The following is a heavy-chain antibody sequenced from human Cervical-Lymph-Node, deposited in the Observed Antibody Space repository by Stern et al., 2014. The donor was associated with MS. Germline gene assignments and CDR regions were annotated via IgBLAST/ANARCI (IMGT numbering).Heavy chain of an antibody. D-gene: IGHD3-16*01. CDR1: GYSFPDYW. CDR2: IFPDDSDT. V-gene: IGHV5-51*01. CDR3: ARLPTVSTLFYNYVMDV. J-gene: IGHJ6*02. Sequence: VQLVQSGAEVKKPGESLKISCKGSGYSFPDYWIGWVRQMPGKGLEWMAIIFPDDSDTRYSPSFQGQVTISADKSISTAYLQWSSLKASDTAMYYCARLPTVSTLFYNYVMDVWGQGTTVTVSS.